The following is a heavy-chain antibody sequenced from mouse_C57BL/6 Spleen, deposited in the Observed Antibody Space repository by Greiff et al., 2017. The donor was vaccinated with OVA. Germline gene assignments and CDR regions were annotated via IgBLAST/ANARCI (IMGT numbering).Heavy chain of an antibody. CDR1: GYTFTSYW. Sequence: QVQLQQPGTELVKPGASVKLSCKASGYTFTSYWMHWVKQRPGQGLEWIGNINPSNGGTNYNEKFKGKATLTADKSSSTAYMQLNSLTSEDSAVYFCARTYGYDEGRFDYWGQGTTLTVSS. V-gene: IGHV1-53*01. D-gene: IGHD2-2*01. J-gene: IGHJ2*01. CDR2: INPSNGGT. CDR3: ARTYGYDEGRFDY.